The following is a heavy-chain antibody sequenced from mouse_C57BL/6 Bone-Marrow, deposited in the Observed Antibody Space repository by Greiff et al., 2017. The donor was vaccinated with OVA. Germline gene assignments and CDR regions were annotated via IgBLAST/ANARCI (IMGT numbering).Heavy chain of an antibody. CDR2: IHPSDSDT. D-gene: IGHD1-1*01. CDR1: GYTFTSYW. CDR3: AIRGYYGSCPFDY. V-gene: IGHV1-74*01. Sequence: VQLQEPGAELVKPGASVKVSCKASGYTFTSYWMHWVKQRPGQGLEWIGRIHPSDSDTNYNQKFKGKATLTVDKSSSTAYMQLSSLTSEDSAVYYCAIRGYYGSCPFDYWGQGTTLTVSA. J-gene: IGHJ2*01.